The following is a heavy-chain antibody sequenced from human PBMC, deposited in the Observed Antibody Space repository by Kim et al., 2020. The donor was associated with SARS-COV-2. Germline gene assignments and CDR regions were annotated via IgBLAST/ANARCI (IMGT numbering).Heavy chain of an antibody. CDR1: GGSISSYY. J-gene: IGHJ3*02. CDR2: IYYSGST. Sequence: SETLSLTCTVSGGSISSYYWSWIRQPPGKGLEWIGYIYYSGSTNYNPSLKSRVTISVDTSKNQFSLKLSSVTAADTAVYYCARSRRELLPAFDIWGQGTMVTVSS. V-gene: IGHV4-59*01. D-gene: IGHD1-26*01. CDR3: ARSRRELLPAFDI.